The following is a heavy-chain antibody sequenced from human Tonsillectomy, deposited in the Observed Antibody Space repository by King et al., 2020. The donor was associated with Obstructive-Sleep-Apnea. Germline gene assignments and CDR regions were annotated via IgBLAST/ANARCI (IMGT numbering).Heavy chain of an antibody. D-gene: IGHD1-7*01. CDR1: GYTFTGYY. J-gene: IGHJ5*02. Sequence: VQLVESGAEVKKPGASVRVSCQASGYTFTGYYIHWVRQAPGQGLEWRGWINPNSGGTSYAQKFLGWVTMTRDMSISTAYMELSRLTYDDTAVYYCARGGSVWNYDFDPLGQGTLVTVSS. CDR2: INPNSGGT. CDR3: ARGGSVWNYDFDP. V-gene: IGHV1-2*04.